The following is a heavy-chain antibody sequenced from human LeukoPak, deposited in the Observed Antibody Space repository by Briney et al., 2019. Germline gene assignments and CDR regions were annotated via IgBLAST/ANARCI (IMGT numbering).Heavy chain of an antibody. V-gene: IGHV3-30*03. CDR3: AREPLPYYDILTGYYI. CDR2: ISYDGSNK. CDR1: GFSFSSYG. D-gene: IGHD3-9*01. J-gene: IGHJ4*02. Sequence: GRSLRLSCAASGFSFSSYGMHWVRQAPGKGLEWVAAISYDGSNKYYADSVKGRFTISRDNSKNTLYLQMNSLRAEDTAVYYCAREPLPYYDILTGYYIWGQGTLVTVSS.